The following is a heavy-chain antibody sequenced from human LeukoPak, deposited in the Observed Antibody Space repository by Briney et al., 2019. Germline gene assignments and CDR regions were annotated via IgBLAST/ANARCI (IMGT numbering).Heavy chain of an antibody. J-gene: IGHJ4*02. V-gene: IGHV4-38-2*02. CDR3: PREWSDPYYCDY. Sequence: PSETLSLTCAVSGYSISSGYYWGWVRQPPGKGVEWIGRIYHSGSSYSNPSLKSRVTISVDTSKNQVSLKLSSVTAADTAVYYCPREWSDPYYCDYLGQRTLVTVSS. CDR2: IYHSGSS. CDR1: GYSISSGYY. D-gene: IGHD2-15*01.